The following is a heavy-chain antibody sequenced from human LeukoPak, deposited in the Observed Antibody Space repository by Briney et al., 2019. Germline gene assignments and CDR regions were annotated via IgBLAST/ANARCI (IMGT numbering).Heavy chain of an antibody. Sequence: TGGSLRLSCAASGFTFSSYAMHWVRQAPGKGLEWVAVISYDGSNKYYADSVKGRFTISRDNSKNTLYLQMNSLRAEDTAVYYCARDLHLGAQGTLVTVSS. V-gene: IGHV3-30*04. CDR3: ARDLHL. J-gene: IGHJ4*02. CDR1: GFTFSSYA. D-gene: IGHD3-3*02. CDR2: ISYDGSNK.